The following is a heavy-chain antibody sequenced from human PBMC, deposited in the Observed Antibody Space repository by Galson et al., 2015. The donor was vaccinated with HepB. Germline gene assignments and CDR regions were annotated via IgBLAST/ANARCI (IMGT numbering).Heavy chain of an antibody. CDR2: IHYSGRT. J-gene: IGHJ6*03. CDR3: VRGDEAAAMDV. D-gene: IGHD6-13*01. Sequence: TLSLTCTVSGGPIGSGAYYWSWIRQHAGKGLEWIGYIHYSGRTYYSPSLKSRVTMSVDTSKSQFALKLNSVTAADTAVYYCVRGDEAAAMDVWGKGTTVTVSS. V-gene: IGHV4-31*03. CDR1: GGPIGSGAYY.